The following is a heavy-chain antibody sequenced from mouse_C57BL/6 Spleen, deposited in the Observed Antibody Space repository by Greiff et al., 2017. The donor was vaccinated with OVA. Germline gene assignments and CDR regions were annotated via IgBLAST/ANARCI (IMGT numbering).Heavy chain of an antibody. J-gene: IGHJ3*01. CDR1: GYTFTDYY. Sequence: VQLQQSGPELVKPGASVKISCKASGYTFTDYYMNWVKQSHGKSLEWIGDINPNNGGTSYNQKFKGKATLTVDKSSSTAYMELRSLTSEDSAVYYCARKGSNWDDRFAYWGQGTLVTVSA. CDR2: INPNNGGT. D-gene: IGHD4-1*01. CDR3: ARKGSNWDDRFAY. V-gene: IGHV1-26*01.